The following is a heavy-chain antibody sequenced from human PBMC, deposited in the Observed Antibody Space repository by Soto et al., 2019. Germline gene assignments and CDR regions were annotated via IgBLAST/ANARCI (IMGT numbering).Heavy chain of an antibody. D-gene: IGHD2-2*01. Sequence: ASVKVSCKASGYSFTAYYIHWVRQAPGQGLEWMGWISAYNGNTNYAQKLQGRVTMTTDTSTSTAYMELRSLRSDDTAVYYCARGLGYCSSTSCYWFDPWGQGTLVTVSS. CDR2: ISAYNGNT. J-gene: IGHJ5*02. CDR3: ARGLGYCSSTSCYWFDP. V-gene: IGHV1-18*04. CDR1: GYSFTAYY.